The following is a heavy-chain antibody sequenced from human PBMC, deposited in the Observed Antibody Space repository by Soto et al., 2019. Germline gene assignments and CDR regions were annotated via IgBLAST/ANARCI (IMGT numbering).Heavy chain of an antibody. J-gene: IGHJ6*02. D-gene: IGHD2-2*01. CDR3: ARYIPGVRYYGMDV. V-gene: IGHV3-23*01. CDR1: GFTFSSYA. CDR2: IGESGTPT. Sequence: PEGSLRLSCAASGFTFSSYAMKWVRQAPGKGLEWVSLIGESGTPTYYADSVQGRFTISRDNSGNTLFLEMYSLRAEDTAVYYCARYIPGVRYYGMDVWGQGTTVAVSS.